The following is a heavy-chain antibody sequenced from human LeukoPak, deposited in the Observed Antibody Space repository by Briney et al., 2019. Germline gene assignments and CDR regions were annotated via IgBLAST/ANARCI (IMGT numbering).Heavy chain of an antibody. CDR1: GGSISSSSYY. Sequence: SETLSLTCTVSGGSISSSSYYWGWIRQPPGKGLEWIGSIYYSGSTYYNPSLKSRVTISVDTSKNQFSLKLSSVTAEDTAVYYCARHGYYYDSSIDYWGQGTLVTVSS. D-gene: IGHD3-22*01. CDR2: IYYSGST. J-gene: IGHJ4*02. V-gene: IGHV4-39*01. CDR3: ARHGYYYDSSIDY.